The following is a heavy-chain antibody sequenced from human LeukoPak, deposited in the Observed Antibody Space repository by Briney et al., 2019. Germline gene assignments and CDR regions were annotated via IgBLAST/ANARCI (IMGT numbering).Heavy chain of an antibody. CDR2: IYTSGST. D-gene: IGHD1-1*01. CDR3: ARGRGGTTLPYYYYMDV. V-gene: IGHV4-61*02. CDR1: GGSISSGSYY. Sequence: PSETLSLTCTVSGGSISSGSYYWSWIRQPAGKGLEWIGRIYTSGSTNYNPSLKSRVTISVDTSKNQFSLKLSSVTAADTAVYYCARGRGGTTLPYYYYMDVWGKGTTVTVSS. J-gene: IGHJ6*03.